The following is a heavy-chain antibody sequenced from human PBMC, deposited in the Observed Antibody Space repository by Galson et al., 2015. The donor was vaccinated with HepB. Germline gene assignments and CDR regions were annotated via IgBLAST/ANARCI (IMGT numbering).Heavy chain of an antibody. V-gene: IGHV3-30*18. CDR1: GFTFSSYG. CDR2: ISYDGSNK. D-gene: IGHD3-3*01. Sequence: SLRLSCAASGFTFSSYGMHWVRQAPGKGLEWVAVISYDGSNKYYADSVKGRFTISRDNSKNTLYLQMNSLRAEDTAVYYCAKDGGFLESLTGWFDPWGQGTLVTVSS. J-gene: IGHJ5*02. CDR3: AKDGGFLESLTGWFDP.